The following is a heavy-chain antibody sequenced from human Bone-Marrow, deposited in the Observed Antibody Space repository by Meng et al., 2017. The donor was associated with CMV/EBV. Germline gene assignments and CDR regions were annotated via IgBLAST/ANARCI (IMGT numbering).Heavy chain of an antibody. V-gene: IGHV4-39*01. CDR1: GGSISSSSYY. Sequence: GSLRLSCTVSGGSISSSSYYWGWIRQPPGKGLEWIGSIYYSGSTYYNPSLKSRVTISVDTSKNQFSLKLSSVTAADTAVYYCARRITMVRGVTYYYGMDVWGQGNTVTVSS. J-gene: IGHJ6*02. CDR3: ARRITMVRGVTYYYGMDV. D-gene: IGHD3-10*01. CDR2: IYYSGST.